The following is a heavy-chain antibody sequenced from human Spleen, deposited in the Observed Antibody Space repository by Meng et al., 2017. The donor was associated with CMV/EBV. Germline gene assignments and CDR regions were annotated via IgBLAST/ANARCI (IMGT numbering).Heavy chain of an antibody. D-gene: IGHD3-16*01. Sequence: GESLKISCAASGFTFSNYWMTWVRQSPGKGLEWVANIRQDGSETYYVDSVKGRFTISRDNAKNSLYLQMNRLRAEDTAVYYCARGGGEYWGQGTLVTVSS. V-gene: IGHV3-7*01. CDR1: GFTFSNYW. J-gene: IGHJ4*02. CDR3: ARGGGEY. CDR2: IRQDGSET.